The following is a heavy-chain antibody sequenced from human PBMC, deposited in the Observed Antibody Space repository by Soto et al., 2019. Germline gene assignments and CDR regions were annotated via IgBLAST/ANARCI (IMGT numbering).Heavy chain of an antibody. V-gene: IGHV3-23*01. D-gene: IGHD3-3*01. CDR2: ISGSGGST. Sequence: GGSLRLSCAASGFTFSSYAMSWVRQAPGKGLEWVSAISGSGGSTYYADSVKGRFTISRDNSKNTLYLQMNSLRAEDTAVYYCAKVAIFGVVIIKPIYYFDYWGQGTLVTVSS. J-gene: IGHJ4*02. CDR3: AKVAIFGVVIIKPIYYFDY. CDR1: GFTFSSYA.